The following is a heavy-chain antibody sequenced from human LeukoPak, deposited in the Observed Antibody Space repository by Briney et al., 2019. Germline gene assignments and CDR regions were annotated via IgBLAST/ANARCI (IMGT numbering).Heavy chain of an antibody. CDR2: ISSSGSIN. V-gene: IGHV3-48*03. D-gene: IGHD4-17*01. CDR3: ARDLGATVTYYYFDY. J-gene: IGHJ4*02. Sequence: GGSLRLSCAASGFSFSNYEMNWVRQAPGKGLEWVSYISSSGSINYSADAVRGRFTISRDNAKNSLYLQMNSLRVEDTAVYYCARDLGATVTYYYFDYWGQGTLVTVSS. CDR1: GFSFSNYE.